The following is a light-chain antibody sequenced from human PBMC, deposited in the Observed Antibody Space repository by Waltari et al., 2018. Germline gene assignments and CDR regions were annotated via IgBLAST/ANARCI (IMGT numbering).Light chain of an antibody. CDR2: AGS. V-gene: IGKV3-20*01. CDR3: LQYGGFPAFPAT. CDR1: QSVKIDF. Sequence: EIVLTQSPGTLSLSPGERATLHCRPSQSVKIDFLVWYQQKRGQAPRLVIYAGSTRATGTPDRFSGGGSGTDFTLSISRLEPEDFAVYYCLQYGGFPAFPATFGGGTNVEIK. J-gene: IGKJ4*01.